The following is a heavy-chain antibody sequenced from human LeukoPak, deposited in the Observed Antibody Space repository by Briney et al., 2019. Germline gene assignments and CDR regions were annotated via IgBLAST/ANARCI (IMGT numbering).Heavy chain of an antibody. J-gene: IGHJ4*02. CDR2: VHLSGRT. CDR1: GGSISTTNW. CDR3: AREGGPYRPLDY. Sequence: NPSETLSLTCGVSGGSISTTNWWTWVRQPPGEGLEWTGEVHLSGRTHYNPSLESRVTMSVDMSENHISLRLTSVTAADTAVYYCAREGGPYRPLDYSGQGTLVTVSS. V-gene: IGHV4-4*02.